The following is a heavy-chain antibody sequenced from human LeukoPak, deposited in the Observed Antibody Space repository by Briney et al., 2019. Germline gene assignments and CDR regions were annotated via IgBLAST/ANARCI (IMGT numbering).Heavy chain of an antibody. Sequence: PGGSLRLSCAASGFTFSSYAMSWVRQAPGKGLEWVSAISGSGGSTYYADSVKGRFTVSRDNAKNTLYLQMNSLRAEDTAVYYCARVLPSVTNWFDPWGQGTLVTVSS. CDR3: ARVLPSVTNWFDP. CDR2: ISGSGGST. CDR1: GFTFSSYA. J-gene: IGHJ5*02. D-gene: IGHD3-10*01. V-gene: IGHV3-23*01.